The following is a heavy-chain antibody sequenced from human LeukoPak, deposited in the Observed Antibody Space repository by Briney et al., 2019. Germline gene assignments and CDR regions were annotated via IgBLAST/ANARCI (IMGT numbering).Heavy chain of an antibody. J-gene: IGHJ3*02. D-gene: IGHD3-9*01. V-gene: IGHV4-59*01. CDR1: GGSISSYY. CDR3: AREGVGYYDILTGYYKPSDAFDI. CDR2: IYYSGST. Sequence: PSETLSLTCTVSGGSISSYYWSWIRQPPGKGLEWIGYIYYSGSTNYNPSLKSRVTISVDTSKNQFFLKLSSVTAADTAVYYCAREGVGYYDILTGYYKPSDAFDIWGQGTMVTVSS.